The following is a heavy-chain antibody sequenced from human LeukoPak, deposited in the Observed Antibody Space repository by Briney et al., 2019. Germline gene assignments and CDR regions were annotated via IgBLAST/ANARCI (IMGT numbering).Heavy chain of an antibody. V-gene: IGHV4-4*07. Sequence: SETLSLTCTASGGSISSYYWSWIRQPAGKGLEWIGRIYTSGSTNYNPSLKSRVTMSVDTSKNQFSLKLSSVTAADTAVYYCVTTIFGGPTNYMDVWGKGTTVTVSS. CDR1: GGSISSYY. CDR2: IYTSGST. D-gene: IGHD3-3*01. CDR3: VTTIFGGPTNYMDV. J-gene: IGHJ6*03.